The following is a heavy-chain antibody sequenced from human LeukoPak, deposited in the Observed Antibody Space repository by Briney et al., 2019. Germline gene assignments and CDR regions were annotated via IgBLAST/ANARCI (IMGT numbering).Heavy chain of an antibody. Sequence: GGXXXGYYWSWIRQPPGKGLEWIGEINHSRSTNYNPSLKSRVTISVDTSKNQFSLKLSSVTAADTAVYYCARGRLAARPRTNWFDHWGQGTLVTVSS. CDR3: ARGRLAARPRTNWFDH. CDR1: GGXXXGYY. V-gene: IGHV4-34*01. CDR2: INHSRST. J-gene: IGHJ5*02. D-gene: IGHD6-6*01.